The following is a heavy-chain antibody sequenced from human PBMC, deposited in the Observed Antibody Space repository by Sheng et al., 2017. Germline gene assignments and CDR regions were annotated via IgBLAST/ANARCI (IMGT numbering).Heavy chain of an antibody. J-gene: IGHJ4*02. CDR3: ARVVGTYYDILTPLDY. CDR2: ISYDGSNK. V-gene: IGHV3-30*04. Sequence: QVQLVESGGGVVQPGRSLRLSCAASGFTFSSYAMHWVRQAPGKGLEWVAVISYDGSNKYYADSVKGRFTISRDNSKNTLYLQMNSLRAEDTAVYYCARVVGTYYDILTPLDYWGQGTLVTVSS. CDR1: GFTFSSYA. D-gene: IGHD3-9*01.